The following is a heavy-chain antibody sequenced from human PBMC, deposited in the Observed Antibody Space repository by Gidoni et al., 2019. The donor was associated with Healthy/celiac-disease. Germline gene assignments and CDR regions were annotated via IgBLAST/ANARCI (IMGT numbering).Heavy chain of an antibody. V-gene: IGHV3-9*01. CDR3: AKGHYCSSTSCYIGAEYFQH. CDR1: GFTFDDYA. CDR2: ISWNSGSI. D-gene: IGHD2-2*02. Sequence: EVQLVESGGGLVQPGRSLRLSCAASGFTFDDYAMHWVRQAPGKGLEWVSGISWNSGSIGYADSVKGRFTISRDNAKNSLYLQMNSLRAEDTALYYCAKGHYCSSTSCYIGAEYFQHWGQGTLVTVSS. J-gene: IGHJ1*01.